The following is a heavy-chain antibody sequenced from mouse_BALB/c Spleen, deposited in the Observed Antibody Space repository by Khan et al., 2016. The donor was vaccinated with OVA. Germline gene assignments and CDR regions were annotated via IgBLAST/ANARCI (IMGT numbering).Heavy chain of an antibody. J-gene: IGHJ3*01. CDR3: ARSNYFGYTFAY. D-gene: IGHD1-2*01. CDR2: IYPGSGNT. V-gene: IGHV1-77*01. Sequence: QVQLQQSGAELARPGASVKLSCKASGYTFTDYYINWVKQRPGQGLEWIGEIYPGSGNTYYNEKFKGQATLTADKSSSTAYMQLSSLTSEDSAVFFCARSNYFGYTFAYWGQGTLVTVSA. CDR1: GYTFTDYY.